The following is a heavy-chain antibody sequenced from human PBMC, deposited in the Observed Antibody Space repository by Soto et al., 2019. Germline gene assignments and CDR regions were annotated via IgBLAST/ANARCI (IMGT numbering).Heavy chain of an antibody. CDR2: ISGSGGST. J-gene: IGHJ5*02. V-gene: IGHV3-23*01. D-gene: IGHD1-26*01. Sequence: EVQLLESGGGLVQPGGSLRLSCAASGFTFSSYAMSWVRQAPGKGLEWVSAISGSGGSTYYADSVKGRFNVSRDNSKNAQYLQMNSLRAEDTAVYYCAKARKFESGSYHPWSQGTLVTVSS. CDR3: AKARKFESGSYHP. CDR1: GFTFSSYA.